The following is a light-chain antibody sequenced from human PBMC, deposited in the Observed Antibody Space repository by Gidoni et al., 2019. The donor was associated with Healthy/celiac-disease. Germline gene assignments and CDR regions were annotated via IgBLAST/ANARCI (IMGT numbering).Light chain of an antibody. CDR3: QQSYSTPLT. Sequence: DIQMTQSPSSLSASVGDRVTITCRASQSISSYLNWYQQKPGKAPKLLIYAASSLQSGVPSRISGSGSGTDFTLTISSLQSEDFATYYCQQSYSTPLTFGQGTKVEIK. V-gene: IGKV1-39*01. CDR2: AAS. J-gene: IGKJ1*01. CDR1: QSISSY.